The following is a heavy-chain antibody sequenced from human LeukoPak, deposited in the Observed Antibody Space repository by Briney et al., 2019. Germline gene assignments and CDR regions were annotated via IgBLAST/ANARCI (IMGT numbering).Heavy chain of an antibody. CDR1: GGSVSSSSDY. D-gene: IGHD5-18*01. CDR3: ARNTAMAAELDY. V-gene: IGHV4-61*05. CDR2: IYYSGST. Sequence: SETLSLTCTVSGGSVSSSSDYWGWVRQPPGKGLEWIGYIYYSGSTNYNPSLKSRVTISVDTSKNQFSLKLSSVTAADTAVYYCARNTAMAAELDYWGQGTLVTVSS. J-gene: IGHJ4*02.